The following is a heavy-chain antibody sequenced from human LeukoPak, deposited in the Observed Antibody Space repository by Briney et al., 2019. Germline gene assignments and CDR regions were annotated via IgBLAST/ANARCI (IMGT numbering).Heavy chain of an antibody. D-gene: IGHD3-10*01. CDR3: ASGNGYYYRYFDN. CDR2: IHHSGST. J-gene: IGHJ4*02. Sequence: TLSLTCPVSGGSISSSGYYWTWIRQLPGKGLEWIGYIHHSGSTDYNPSLRSRVTISGDTSKNQFSLKLNSVTAADTAVYYCASGNGYYYRYFDNWGQGTLLTVSS. V-gene: IGHV4-31*03. CDR1: GGSISSSGYY.